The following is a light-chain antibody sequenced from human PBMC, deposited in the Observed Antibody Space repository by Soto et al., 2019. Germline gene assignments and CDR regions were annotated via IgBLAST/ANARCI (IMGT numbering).Light chain of an antibody. CDR3: QQYGSSPQT. CDR1: QGIGDT. Sequence: VGIRHAPATLSVSLGEGATLSCRASQGIGDTLAWYQHKPGQTPRLLIYDTSTRATGVPTRFSGSGSGTDFTLTISRLEPEDFAVYYCQQYGSSPQTFGQGTRLEI. V-gene: IGKV3-20*01. CDR2: DTS. J-gene: IGKJ5*01.